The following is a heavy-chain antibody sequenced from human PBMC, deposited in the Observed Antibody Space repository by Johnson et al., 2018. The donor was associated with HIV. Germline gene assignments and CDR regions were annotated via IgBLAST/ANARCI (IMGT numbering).Heavy chain of an antibody. D-gene: IGHD6-19*01. CDR3: GTGRAGQVWDVFDI. V-gene: IGHV3-20*04. CDR1: GFTFDDYG. J-gene: IGHJ3*02. CDR2: INWNGGST. Sequence: VQLVESGGGVVRPGGSLRLSCAASGFTFDDYGMSWVRQAPGKGLEWVSGINWNGGSTGYAASVKGRFTISRDNAKNSLYLQMNSLRAEDTALYYCGTGRAGQVWDVFDIWGQGTMVTVSS.